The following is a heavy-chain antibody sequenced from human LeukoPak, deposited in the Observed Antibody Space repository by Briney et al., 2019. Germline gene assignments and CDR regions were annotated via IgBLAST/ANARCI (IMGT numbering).Heavy chain of an antibody. D-gene: IGHD3-10*01. Sequence: PSETLSLTCTVSGGSISSYYWSWIRQPPGKGLEWIGYIYYSGSTNYNPSLKSRVTISVDTSKNQFSLKLSSVTAADTAVYYCAAMGSYYYGSGITSYYYYYMDVWGKGTTVTISS. CDR1: GGSISSYY. CDR3: AAMGSYYYGSGITSYYYYYMDV. V-gene: IGHV4-59*01. J-gene: IGHJ6*03. CDR2: IYYSGST.